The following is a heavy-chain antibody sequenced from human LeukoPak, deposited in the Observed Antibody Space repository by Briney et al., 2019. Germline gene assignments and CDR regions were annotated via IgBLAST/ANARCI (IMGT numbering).Heavy chain of an antibody. CDR1: GYSFTSYW. D-gene: IGHD3-10*01. CDR2: IYPGDSDT. J-gene: IGHJ3*02. V-gene: IGHV5-51*01. Sequence: GESLKISCKGSGYSFTSYWIGWVRQMPGKGLEWMGIIYPGDSDTRYSPSFQGQVTISADKSISTAYLQWSSLKASDTAMYYCARLRAARRSVDAFDIWGQGTMVTVSS. CDR3: ARLRAARRSVDAFDI.